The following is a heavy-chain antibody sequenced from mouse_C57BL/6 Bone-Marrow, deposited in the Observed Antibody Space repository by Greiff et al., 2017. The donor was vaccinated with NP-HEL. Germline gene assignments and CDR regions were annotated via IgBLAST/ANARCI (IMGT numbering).Heavy chain of an antibody. J-gene: IGHJ3*01. V-gene: IGHV1-62-2*01. CDR3: ARHEGEYDYAQFAY. Sequence: QVQLQQSGAELVKPGASVKLSCKASGYTFTEYTIHWVKQRSGQGLEWIGWFYPGSGSIKYNEKFKDKAPLTVDKSSSTAYMELNRLTSEDSAVYFWARHEGEYDYAQFAYWGKGTLVTVSA. CDR1: GYTFTEYT. CDR2: FYPGSGSI. D-gene: IGHD2-4*01.